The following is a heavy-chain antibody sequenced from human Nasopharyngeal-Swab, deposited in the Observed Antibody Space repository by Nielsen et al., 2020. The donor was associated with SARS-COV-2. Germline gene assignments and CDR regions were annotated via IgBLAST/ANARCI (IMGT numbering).Heavy chain of an antibody. CDR1: GFTFMDYW. J-gene: IGHJ4*02. CDR2: IDNDGSST. V-gene: IGHV3-74*03. Sequence: GESLKIYCTVSGFTFMDYWMHWLRQSPGKGPVWLSRIDNDGSSTTYADSVRGRFNISRDNARNTLFSQLHSLRAEDTAVYYCARESYSWSWYGPDYWGQGTQVTVSS. CDR3: ARESYSWSWYGPDY. D-gene: IGHD1-26*01.